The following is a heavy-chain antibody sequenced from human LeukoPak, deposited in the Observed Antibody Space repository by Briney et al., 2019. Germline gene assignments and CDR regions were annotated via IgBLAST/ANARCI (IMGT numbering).Heavy chain of an antibody. CDR2: INHSGST. CDR3: ARGSPLYCGGDCPPQT. CDR1: GGSFSGYY. Sequence: PSETLSLTCAVYGGSFSGYYWSWIRQPPGKGLEWIGEINHSGSTNYNPSLKSRVIILVDTSKNQFSLKLKSVTVADTAVYYCARGSPLYCGGDCPPQTWGQGTLVTVSS. D-gene: IGHD2-21*02. J-gene: IGHJ5*02. V-gene: IGHV4-34*01.